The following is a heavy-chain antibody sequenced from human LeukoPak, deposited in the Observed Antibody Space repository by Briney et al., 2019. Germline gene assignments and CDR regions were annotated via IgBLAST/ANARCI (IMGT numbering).Heavy chain of an antibody. V-gene: IGHV1-18*01. J-gene: IGHJ6*02. CDR1: GYTFTSYG. CDR3: ARGRSWVHCSGGSCYSGYYYGMDV. CDR2: ISAYNGNT. Sequence: ASVKVSCKASGYTFTSYGISWVRQAPGQGLEWMGWISAYNGNTNYAQKLQGRVTMTTDTSTSTAYMELRSLRSDDTAVYYCARGRSWVHCSGGSCYSGYYYGMDVWGQGTTVTVSS. D-gene: IGHD2-15*01.